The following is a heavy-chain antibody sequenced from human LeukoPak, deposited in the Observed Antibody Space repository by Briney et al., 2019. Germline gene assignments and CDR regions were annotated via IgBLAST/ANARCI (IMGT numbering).Heavy chain of an antibody. D-gene: IGHD3-22*01. Sequence: GGSLRLSCAASGFTFGSYAMHWVRQAPGRGLEWVAGISYAGTNKYYEDSVKGRFTISRDNSKNTLYLQMNSLRPDDTAVYYCAKLGIGEDEMSGYFYEIQSSGVDIWGQGTMVIVSS. CDR1: GFTFGSYA. CDR3: AKLGIGEDEMSGYFYEIQSSGVDI. J-gene: IGHJ3*02. CDR2: ISYAGTNK. V-gene: IGHV3-30-3*02.